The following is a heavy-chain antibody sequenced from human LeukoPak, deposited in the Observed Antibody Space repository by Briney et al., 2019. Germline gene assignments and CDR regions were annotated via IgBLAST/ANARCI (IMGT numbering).Heavy chain of an antibody. D-gene: IGHD6-13*01. Sequence: GGSLRLSCAASGFTVSSNYMSWVRQAPGKGLEWVSVIYSGGYTYYADSVKGRFTISRDNSKNTLFLQMNSLRGEDTAVYYCARAIAAAGYYFDFWGQGTLVTVSS. CDR1: GFTVSSNY. CDR3: ARAIAAAGYYFDF. CDR2: IYSGGYT. J-gene: IGHJ4*02. V-gene: IGHV3-53*01.